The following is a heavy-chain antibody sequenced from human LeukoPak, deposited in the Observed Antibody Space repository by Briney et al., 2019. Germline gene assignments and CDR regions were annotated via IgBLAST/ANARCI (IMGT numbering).Heavy chain of an antibody. Sequence: SETLSLTCTVSGGSISSGGYYWSWIRQHPGKGLEWIGYIYYSGSTYYNPSLKSRVTISVDTSKNQFSLKLSSVTAADTAVYYCARVRVEWFDVDYWGQGTLDTVSS. CDR1: GGSISSGGYY. V-gene: IGHV4-31*03. CDR3: ARVRVEWFDVDY. CDR2: IYYSGST. J-gene: IGHJ4*02. D-gene: IGHD3-3*01.